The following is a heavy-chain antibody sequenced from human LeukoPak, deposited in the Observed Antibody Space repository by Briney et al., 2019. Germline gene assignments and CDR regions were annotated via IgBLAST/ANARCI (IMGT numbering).Heavy chain of an antibody. Sequence: GESLKISCKGSGYTFTSYWIGWVRQMPGKGLEWMGIIYPGDSDTRYSPPFQGQVTISADKSISNAYLQWSSLKASDTAMYYCARHFLGPQPNYYYMDVWGKGTTVTVSS. CDR2: IYPGDSDT. CDR1: GYTFTSYW. J-gene: IGHJ6*03. CDR3: ARHFLGPQPNYYYMDV. V-gene: IGHV5-51*01. D-gene: IGHD3-3*01.